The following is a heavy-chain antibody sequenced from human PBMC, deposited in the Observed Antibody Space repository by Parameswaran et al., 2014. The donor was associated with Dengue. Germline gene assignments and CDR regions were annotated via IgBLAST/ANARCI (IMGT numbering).Heavy chain of an antibody. CDR3: ARNGRSSGWYES. CDR1: GNSFTNYW. CDR2: IYPDDSDT. Sequence: ESLKISCKGSGNSFTNYWIAWVRQMPGKGLEWMGIIYPDDSDTRYSPSFQGQVTISADKSITTAYLQWSSLKASDTAIYYCARNGRSSGWYESWGQGTLVTVSS. J-gene: IGHJ5*01. V-gene: IGHV5-51*01. D-gene: IGHD6-19*01.